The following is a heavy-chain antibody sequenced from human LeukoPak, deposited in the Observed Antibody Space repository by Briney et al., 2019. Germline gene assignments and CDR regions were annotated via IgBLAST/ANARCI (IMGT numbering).Heavy chain of an antibody. J-gene: IGHJ4*02. CDR1: GYSFASYA. CDR2: ISADSGKT. V-gene: IGHV1-18*01. Sequence: ASVKVSCKAPGYSFASYAISWVRQAPGQGLEWMGWISADSGKTDYAQKFQGRVTMTKDTSTSTAYMELMSLRSDDTALYYGAGQKCSGGSCDREIWGQGTLVTLSS. D-gene: IGHD2-15*01. CDR3: AGQKCSGGSCDREI.